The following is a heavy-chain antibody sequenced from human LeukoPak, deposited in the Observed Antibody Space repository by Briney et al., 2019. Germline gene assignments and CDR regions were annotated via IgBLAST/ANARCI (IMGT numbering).Heavy chain of an antibody. CDR1: GGSISSPDSY. V-gene: IGHV4-30-4*01. J-gene: IGHJ6*02. D-gene: IGHD3-3*01. CDR2: IYYSGST. Sequence: PSETLSLTCTVSGGSISSPDSYWSWIRQPPGMGLVWIVYIYYSGSTYYNPSLKSRLTISVDTSKNQFSLKLTSVTAADTAVYYCARDRHDYDYYGMDVWGQGTTVTVSS. CDR3: ARDRHDYDYYGMDV.